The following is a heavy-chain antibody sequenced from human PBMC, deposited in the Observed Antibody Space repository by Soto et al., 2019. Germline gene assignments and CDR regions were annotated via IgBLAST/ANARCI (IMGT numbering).Heavy chain of an antibody. V-gene: IGHV3-7*03. D-gene: IGHD3-22*01. CDR2: IKQDGSEK. CDR3: ARGGPLYSYDSSGYFFDY. Sequence: GGSLRLSCAASGFTFSSYWMSWVRQAPGKGLEWVANIKQDGSEKYYVDSVKGRITISRDNAKNSLYLQMNSLRAEDTAVYYCARGGPLYSYDSSGYFFDYWGQGTLVTVSS. CDR1: GFTFSSYW. J-gene: IGHJ4*02.